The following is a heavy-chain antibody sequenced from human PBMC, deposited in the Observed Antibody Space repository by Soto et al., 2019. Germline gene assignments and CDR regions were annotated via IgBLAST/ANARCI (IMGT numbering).Heavy chain of an antibody. J-gene: IGHJ5*02. D-gene: IGHD2-2*01. CDR1: GFTFSSYS. V-gene: IGHV3-21*01. CDR2: ISSSSSYI. CDR3: ARDVTVVVPAAIENWFDP. Sequence: EVQLVESGGGLVKPGGSLRLSCAASGFTFSSYSMNWVRQAPGKGLEWVSSISSSSSYIYYADSVKGRFTISRDNAKNSLYLQMNSLRAEDTAVYYCARDVTVVVPAAIENWFDPWGQGTLDTVSS.